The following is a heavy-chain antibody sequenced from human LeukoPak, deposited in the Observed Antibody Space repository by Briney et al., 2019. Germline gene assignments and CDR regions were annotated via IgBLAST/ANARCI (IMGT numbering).Heavy chain of an antibody. V-gene: IGHV4-4*07. D-gene: IGHD4-17*01. CDR1: GGSISSYY. CDR2: IYTSGST. CDR3: ARDPPRTTPYGDLDTYFDY. J-gene: IGHJ4*02. Sequence: SETLSLTCTVSGGSISSYYWSWIRQPAGKGLEWIGRIYTSGSTNYNPSLKSRVTMSVDTSKNQFSLKLSSVTAADTAVYYCARDPPRTTPYGDLDTYFDYWGQGTLVTVSS.